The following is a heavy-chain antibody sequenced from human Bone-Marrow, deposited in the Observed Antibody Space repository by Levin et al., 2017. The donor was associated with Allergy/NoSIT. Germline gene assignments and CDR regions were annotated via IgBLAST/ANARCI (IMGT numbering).Heavy chain of an antibody. CDR2: INHSGTI. J-gene: IGHJ3*01. D-gene: IGHD3-16*01. CDR3: ARETWQLRCLGDAASDAFDV. CDR1: GGSFSGYY. V-gene: IGHV4-34*01. Sequence: SQTLSLTCAVHGGSFSGYYYNWVRQTPGKGLEWSGEINHSGTINYNPSLESRVAISVDTSKSQFSLRLKSVTAADTAVYYCARETWQLRCLGDAASDAFDVWGQGTLVTVSS.